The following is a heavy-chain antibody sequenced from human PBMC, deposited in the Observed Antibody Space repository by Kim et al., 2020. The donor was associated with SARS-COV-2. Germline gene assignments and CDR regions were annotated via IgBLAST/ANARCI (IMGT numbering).Heavy chain of an antibody. J-gene: IGHJ3*02. D-gene: IGHD3-22*01. CDR2: ISSSGSTI. V-gene: IGHV3-48*03. Sequence: GGSLRLSCAASGFTFSSYEMNWVRQAPGKGLEWVSYISSSGSTIYYADSVKGRFTISRDNAKNSLYLQMNSLRAEDTAVYYCARGGVYYDSTLRFAFDIWGQGTMVTVSS. CDR3: ARGGVYYDSTLRFAFDI. CDR1: GFTFSSYE.